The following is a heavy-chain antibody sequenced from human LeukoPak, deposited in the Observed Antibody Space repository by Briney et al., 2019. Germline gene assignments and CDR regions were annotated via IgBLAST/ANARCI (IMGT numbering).Heavy chain of an antibody. J-gene: IGHJ4*02. Sequence: PGGSLRLSCAASGFTFSSYAMSWVRQAPGKGLEWGSAISGCGGSTYYADSVKGRVTISRDNSKNTLYLQMNSLRAEDTAVYYCAKGARIAAARAHFDYWGQGPLVTVPS. CDR2: ISGCGGST. D-gene: IGHD6-13*01. V-gene: IGHV3-23*01. CDR3: AKGARIAAARAHFDY. CDR1: GFTFSSYA.